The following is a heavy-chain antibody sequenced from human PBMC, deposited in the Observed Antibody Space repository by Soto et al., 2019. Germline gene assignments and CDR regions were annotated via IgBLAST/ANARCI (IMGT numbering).Heavy chain of an antibody. CDR3: AKGYCRGDCSLFEY. D-gene: IGHD2-21*02. CDR2: ISGSGGST. J-gene: IGHJ4*02. Sequence: EVQLLESGGGLVQPGGSLRLSCAASGFRFNNYAMSWVRQAPGKGLEWVSRISGSGGSTHYPDSVTGRFTISRDNSKYTLHLQMNSLTAEDTAMYYCAKGYCRGDCSLFEYWGQGTLVTFSS. V-gene: IGHV3-23*01. CDR1: GFRFNNYA.